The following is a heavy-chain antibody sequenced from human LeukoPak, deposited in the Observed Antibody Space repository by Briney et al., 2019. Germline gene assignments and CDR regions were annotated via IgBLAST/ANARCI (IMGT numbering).Heavy chain of an antibody. J-gene: IGHJ4*02. CDR2: IYYSGRT. Sequence: ASETLSLTCTVSGDSISDYYWTWIRQPPGKGLEWIGSIYYSGRTYYNPSLKSRVTMAVDTSKNQFSLKLSAVTAADTAVYYCASDIVATDYWSQGTLVTVSS. D-gene: IGHD5-12*01. CDR1: GDSISDYY. CDR3: ASDIVATDY. V-gene: IGHV4-59*04.